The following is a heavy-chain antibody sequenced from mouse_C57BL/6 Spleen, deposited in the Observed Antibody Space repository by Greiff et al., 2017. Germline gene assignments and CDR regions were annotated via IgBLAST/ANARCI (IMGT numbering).Heavy chain of an antibody. V-gene: IGHV2-2*01. J-gene: IGHJ4*01. D-gene: IGHD2-2*01. CDR2: IWRGGST. Sequence: QVQLQQSGPGLVQPSQSLSITCTVSGFSLTSYGVHWVRQSPGKGLEWLGVIWRGGSTDSNAAFISRLSISKDNSKSQVFFKMNSLQADDTAIYYGARNYHDGYDEGYAMDYWGQGTSVTVSS. CDR3: ARNYHDGYDEGYAMDY. CDR1: GFSLTSYG.